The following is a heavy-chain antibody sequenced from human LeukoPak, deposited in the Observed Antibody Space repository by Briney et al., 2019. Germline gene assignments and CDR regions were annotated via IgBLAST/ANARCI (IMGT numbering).Heavy chain of an antibody. Sequence: GGSLRLSCAASGFTFSSYWMSWVRQAPGKGLEWVANINQDGSGKYYVDSVKGRFTISRDNAKDSLYLQMNTLRAEDTAVYYCARPEVGAPYWGQGTLVTVSS. CDR3: ARPEVGAPY. CDR2: INQDGSGK. V-gene: IGHV3-7*05. CDR1: GFTFSSYW. D-gene: IGHD1-26*01. J-gene: IGHJ4*02.